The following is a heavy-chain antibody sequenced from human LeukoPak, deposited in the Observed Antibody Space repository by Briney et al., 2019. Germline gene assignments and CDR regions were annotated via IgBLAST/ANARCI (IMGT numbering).Heavy chain of an antibody. D-gene: IGHD2-2*01. J-gene: IGHJ6*02. V-gene: IGHV3-48*01. CDR1: GFTFSSYS. CDR2: ISSSSSTI. Sequence: GGSLRLSCAASGFTFSSYSMNWVRQAPGKGLEWVSYISSSSSTIYYADSVKGRFTISRDNAKNSLCLQMNSLRAEDTAVYYCARPDIVVVPAANFYYYYGMDVWGQGTTVTVSS. CDR3: ARPDIVVVPAANFYYYYGMDV.